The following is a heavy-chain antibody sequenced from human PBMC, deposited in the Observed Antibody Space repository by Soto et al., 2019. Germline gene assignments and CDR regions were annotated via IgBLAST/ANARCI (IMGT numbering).Heavy chain of an antibody. Sequence: EVQLVQSGAEVKKPGESLKISCKGSGYSFTSYWIGWVRQMPGKGLEWMGIIYPGDSDTRYSPSFQGQVTISADKSIGTAYLQWSSLKASDTAMYYCARHIHYSNSEAWLGGWFDPWAREPWSPSPQ. J-gene: IGHJ5*02. V-gene: IGHV5-51*01. CDR1: GYSFTSYW. CDR2: IYPGDSDT. CDR3: ARHIHYSNSEAWLGGWFDP. D-gene: IGHD4-4*01.